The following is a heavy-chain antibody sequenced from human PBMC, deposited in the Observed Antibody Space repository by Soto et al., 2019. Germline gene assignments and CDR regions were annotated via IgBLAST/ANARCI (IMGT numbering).Heavy chain of an antibody. CDR3: ARGPGGPDGPEDY. D-gene: IGHD2-15*01. CDR1: GYTFTSYA. J-gene: IGHJ4*02. CDR2: INAGNGNT. V-gene: IGHV1-3*01. Sequence: QVQLVQSGAEVKKPGASVKVSCKASGYTFTSYAMHWVRQAPGQRLEWMEWINAGNGNTKYSQKFQGRVTITRDTSASTAYMELSSLRSEDTAVYYCARGPGGPDGPEDYWGQGTLVTVSS.